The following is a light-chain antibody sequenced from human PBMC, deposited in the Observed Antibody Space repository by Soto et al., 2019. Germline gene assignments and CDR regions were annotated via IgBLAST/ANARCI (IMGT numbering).Light chain of an antibody. CDR2: DAS. Sequence: VVLTQSPATLSLSPGERATLSCRASQDINNYLAWYQQKPGQPPRLLMYDASRRATGIPARFSGSGSGTDFTLTISSLEPEDFAVYYCQQRIKLPGTFGGGTKVEIK. CDR1: QDINNY. V-gene: IGKV3-11*01. J-gene: IGKJ4*01. CDR3: QQRIKLPGT.